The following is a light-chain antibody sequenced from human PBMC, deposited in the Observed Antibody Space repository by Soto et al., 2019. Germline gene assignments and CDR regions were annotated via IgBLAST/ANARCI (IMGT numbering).Light chain of an antibody. J-gene: IGLJ1*01. V-gene: IGLV2-14*03. CDR2: DVS. Sequence: QSVLTQPASVSGSPGQSITISCTGTSSDVGGSNSVSWYQHHPGKAPKLMIYDVSDRPSGVSNRFSGSKSGNTASLTISGLQAEDEAEYYCRSYISSSTRNYVFATGTKVTV. CDR1: SSDVGGSNS. CDR3: RSYISSSTRNYV.